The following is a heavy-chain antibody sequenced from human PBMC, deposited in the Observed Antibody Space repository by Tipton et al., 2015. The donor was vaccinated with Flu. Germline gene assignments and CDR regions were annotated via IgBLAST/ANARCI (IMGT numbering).Heavy chain of an antibody. D-gene: IGHD3-10*01. CDR1: GDSIRSDYF. CDR3: ARSTYYYGSGSADY. J-gene: IGHJ4*02. Sequence: TLSLTCSVSGDSIRSDYFWGWIRQPPGKGLEWIGNVHHAGSTYYNSSLKSRVTISVDTAKNQFSQRLSSVTAADTAVYYCARSTYYYGSGSADYWGQGTLVTVSS. CDR2: VHHAGST. V-gene: IGHV4-38-2*01.